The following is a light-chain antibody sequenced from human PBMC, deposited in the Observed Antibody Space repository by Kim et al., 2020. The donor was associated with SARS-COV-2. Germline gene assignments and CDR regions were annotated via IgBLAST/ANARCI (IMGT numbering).Light chain of an antibody. J-gene: IGLJ2*01. V-gene: IGLV3-19*01. CDR2: GKN. CDR3: NSRDSNDNVV. Sequence: ALGQKVRITCQGDSLRSYYATWYPQKPGQAPILVIYGKNNRPSGIPDRFSGSSSGNTASLTITGTQAGDESDYYCNSRDSNDNVVFGGGTKLTVL. CDR1: SLRSYY.